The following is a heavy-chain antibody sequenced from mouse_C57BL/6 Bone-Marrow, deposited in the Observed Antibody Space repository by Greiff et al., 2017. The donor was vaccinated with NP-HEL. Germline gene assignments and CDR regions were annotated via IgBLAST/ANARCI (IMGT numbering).Heavy chain of an antibody. CDR3: ARDGRIYSLDY. Sequence: EVQLVESGGGLVKPGGSLKLSCAASGFTFSSYAMSWVRQTPEKRLEWVATISDGGSYTYYPDNVKGRFTISRDNAKNNLYLQMSHLKSEDTAMYYCARDGRIYSLDYWGQGTTLTVSS. V-gene: IGHV5-4*01. J-gene: IGHJ2*01. CDR1: GFTFSSYA. CDR2: ISDGGSYT. D-gene: IGHD2-1*01.